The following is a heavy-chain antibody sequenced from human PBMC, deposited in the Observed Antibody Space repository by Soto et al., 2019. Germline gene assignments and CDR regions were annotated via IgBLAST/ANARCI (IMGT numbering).Heavy chain of an antibody. Sequence: KTSETLSLTCAVSGGSISSGGYSWSWIRQPPGKGLEWIGYIYHSGSTYYNPSLKSRVTISVDRSKNQFSLKLSSVTAADTAVYYCARVLHYYDSSGYPNWFDPWGQGTLVTVSS. CDR2: IYHSGST. V-gene: IGHV4-30-2*01. J-gene: IGHJ5*02. CDR3: ARVLHYYDSSGYPNWFDP. CDR1: GGSISSGGYS. D-gene: IGHD3-22*01.